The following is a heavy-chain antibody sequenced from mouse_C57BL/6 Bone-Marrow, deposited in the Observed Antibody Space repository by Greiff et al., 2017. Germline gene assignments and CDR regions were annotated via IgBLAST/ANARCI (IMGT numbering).Heavy chain of an antibody. D-gene: IGHD1-1*01. Sequence: EVQRVESGGGLVQPTGSLTLSCAASGFSFNTYAMNWVRQAPGKGLEWVARIRSKSNNYATSYADSVKDRFTISRDDSESMLYLQMNSLKTEDTAMYYCVRQYYSSSGYFDVWGTGTTVTVSA. V-gene: IGHV10-1*01. CDR3: VRQYYSSSGYFDV. CDR2: IRSKSNNYAT. CDR1: GFSFNTYA. J-gene: IGHJ1*03.